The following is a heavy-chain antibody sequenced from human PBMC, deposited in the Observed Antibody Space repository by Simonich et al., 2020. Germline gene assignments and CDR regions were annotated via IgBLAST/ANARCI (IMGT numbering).Heavy chain of an antibody. CDR1: GYTFTGYY. Sequence: QVQLVQSGAEVKKPGASVKVSCKASGYTFTGYYMHWVRQAPGQGLEWLGWSNPNRGGKNYAQKFQGWVTMTRDTSISTAYMELSRLRSDDTAVYYCARVRFEAFDIWGQGTMVTVSS. CDR2: SNPNRGGK. V-gene: IGHV1-2*04. CDR3: ARVRFEAFDI. J-gene: IGHJ3*02.